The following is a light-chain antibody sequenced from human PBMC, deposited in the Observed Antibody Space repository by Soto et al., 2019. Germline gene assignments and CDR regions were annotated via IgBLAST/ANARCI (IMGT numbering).Light chain of an antibody. Sequence: EIVLTQSPGTLSVSPGERATLSCRASQTISSNNLAWYQQKPGQAPSLLIYGTSSRATGIPDRFSGSRSGTDFPLTICRLEPEDSAIYYCQQYGSWTFGQGTKVEI. J-gene: IGKJ1*01. CDR2: GTS. CDR1: QTISSNN. V-gene: IGKV3-20*01. CDR3: QQYGSWT.